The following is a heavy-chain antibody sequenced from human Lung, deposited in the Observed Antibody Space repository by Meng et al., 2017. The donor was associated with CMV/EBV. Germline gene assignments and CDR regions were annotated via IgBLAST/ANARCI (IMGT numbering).Heavy chain of an antibody. CDR1: GSTFSSYG. CDR2: IRYDGKNE. Sequence: GESXKISCAASGSTFSSYGMHWVRQAPGKGLEGVAFIRYDGKNEYYADSVKGRFSISRDDSKNTLYLQMNSLRPEDTAVYYCAKETGPISGGYYYYGIDVWGQGTTVTVSS. V-gene: IGHV3-30*02. CDR3: AKETGPISGGYYYYGIDV. D-gene: IGHD3-3*01. J-gene: IGHJ6*02.